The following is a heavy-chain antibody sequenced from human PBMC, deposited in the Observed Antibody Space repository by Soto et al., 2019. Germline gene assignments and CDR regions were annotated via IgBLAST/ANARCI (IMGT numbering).Heavy chain of an antibody. CDR1: GFTFSTYN. J-gene: IGHJ4*02. Sequence: VQLVESGGGLVKPGGSLRLSCAASGFTFSTYNMNWVRQAPGKGLEWVSSISSSSYIYYADSVKGRFTISRDNAKNSLYLQMNSLRAEDTAVYYCARGVYCSGGSCLFDYWGQGTLVTVSS. V-gene: IGHV3-21*01. CDR3: ARGVYCSGGSCLFDY. CDR2: ISSSSYI. D-gene: IGHD2-15*01.